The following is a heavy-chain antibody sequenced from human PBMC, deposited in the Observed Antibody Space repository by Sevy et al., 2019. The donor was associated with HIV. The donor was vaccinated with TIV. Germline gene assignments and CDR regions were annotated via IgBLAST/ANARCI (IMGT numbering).Heavy chain of an antibody. V-gene: IGHV4-61*01. CDR3: VRDRIAAAGGYFDY. D-gene: IGHD6-13*01. CDR1: GGSVSSGNSY. J-gene: IGHJ4*02. Sequence: SETLSLTCTVSGGSVSSGNSYWSWIRQPPGKGLEWIGYISYIGSTNYNPSLKSRVTISVDTSKNQLTLRLSSLTAADTAIYYCVRDRIAAAGGYFDYWGQGTLVTVSS. CDR2: ISYIGST.